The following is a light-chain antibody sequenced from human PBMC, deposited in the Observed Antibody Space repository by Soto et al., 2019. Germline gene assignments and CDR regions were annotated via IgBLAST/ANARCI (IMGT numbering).Light chain of an antibody. Sequence: QSIRTQPASVSGSSGQSITISCSGTNSDIGSYNYVSWYLQHPGKAPKLIVFEVSNRPSGISDRFSGSKSGNTAYLTISGLQTEDEAVYYCNSFTSRNTLPYVFGTGTKVTVL. CDR1: NSDIGSYNY. J-gene: IGLJ1*01. CDR3: NSFTSRNTLPYV. CDR2: EVS. V-gene: IGLV2-14*01.